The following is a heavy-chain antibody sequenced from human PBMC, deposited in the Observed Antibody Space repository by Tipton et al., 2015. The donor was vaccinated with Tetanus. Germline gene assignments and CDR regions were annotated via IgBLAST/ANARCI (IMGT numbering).Heavy chain of an antibody. CDR2: IHYRGTT. Sequence: TLSLTCTISGDSMSGEFDYWSWIRHLPGKGLEWIGYIHYRGTTLFNPSLKRRLTMSVDTSQNQFSLKLRSAAAADTAIYFCARSAPYRFGPESLSPWFDPWGQGMLVTVSS. D-gene: IGHD3-16*01. V-gene: IGHV4-31*03. CDR3: ARSAPYRFGPESLSPWFDP. CDR1: GDSMSGEFDY. J-gene: IGHJ5*02.